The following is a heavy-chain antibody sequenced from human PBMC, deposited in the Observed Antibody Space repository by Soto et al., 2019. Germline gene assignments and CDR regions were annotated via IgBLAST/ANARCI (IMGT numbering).Heavy chain of an antibody. CDR1: GDSVTNYS. J-gene: IGHJ4*02. CDR2: IYHGGRT. V-gene: IGHV4-59*02. D-gene: IGHD2-8*01. CDR3: ARDPGYCTNGVCPIFDF. Sequence: PSLTCTVSGDSVTNYSWSWMRQPPGKGLEWIGHIYHGGRTNYSPSLRSRVTMSLDSSKNQFSLNLSSVTAADTAVYFCARDPGYCTNGVCPIFDFWGQGLLVTVSS.